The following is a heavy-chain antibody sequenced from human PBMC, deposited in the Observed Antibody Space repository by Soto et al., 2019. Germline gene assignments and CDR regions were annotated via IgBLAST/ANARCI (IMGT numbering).Heavy chain of an antibody. J-gene: IGHJ4*02. D-gene: IGHD4-17*01. CDR1: GFTFSSYS. CDR2: ISSSSSYI. V-gene: IGHV3-21*01. Sequence: GESLKISCAASGFTFSSYSMNWVRQAPGKGLEWVSSISSSSSYIYYADSVKGRFTISRDNAKNSLYLQMNSLRAEDTAVYYCARHPRYGDYGTVGWGQGTLVTVSS. CDR3: ARHPRYGDYGTVG.